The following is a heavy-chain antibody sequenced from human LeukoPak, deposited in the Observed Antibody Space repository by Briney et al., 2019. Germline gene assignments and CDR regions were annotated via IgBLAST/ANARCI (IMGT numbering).Heavy chain of an antibody. Sequence: GGSLRLSCAVSGLTFSGYAMSWVRQAPGKGLEWVSAISGSGSSTYYADSVKGRFTISRDNSKNMLYLQMNNLRAEDTAVYYCAKAPVHIVVVPTAKDYIMDVWGQGTTVTVSS. J-gene: IGHJ6*02. CDR2: ISGSGSST. V-gene: IGHV3-23*01. CDR1: GLTFSGYA. D-gene: IGHD2-2*01. CDR3: AKAPVHIVVVPTAKDYIMDV.